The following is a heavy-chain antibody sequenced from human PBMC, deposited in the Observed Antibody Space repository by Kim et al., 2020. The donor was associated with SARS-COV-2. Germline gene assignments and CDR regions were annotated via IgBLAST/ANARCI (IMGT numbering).Heavy chain of an antibody. CDR3: ARVDFGSGSINYYFDT. CDR1: GGSINSGGYF. J-gene: IGHJ4*02. Sequence: SETLSLTCSVSGGSINSGGYFWSWIRQHPGKGLEWIGYTYYSGVTYYNPSLKSRGTISIDTSKNQLSLNLPSVTAADTAVYYCARVDFGSGSINYYFDTWGQGTLVTGSS. D-gene: IGHD3-10*01. V-gene: IGHV4-31*03. CDR2: TYYSGVT.